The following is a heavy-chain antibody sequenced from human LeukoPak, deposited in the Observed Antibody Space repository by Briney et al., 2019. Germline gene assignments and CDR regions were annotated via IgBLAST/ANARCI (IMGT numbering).Heavy chain of an antibody. CDR1: EFTVSRNY. CDR2: IKQDGSEK. V-gene: IGHV3-7*01. CDR3: VRGYYYHYMDV. Sequence: PGGSLRLSCTASEFTVSRNYMLWVRQAPGKGLEWVANIKQDGSEKYYVDSVKGRFTISRDNAKNSLYLQMNALRTDDTAVYYCVRGYYYHYMDVWGKGTTVTVSS. J-gene: IGHJ6*03.